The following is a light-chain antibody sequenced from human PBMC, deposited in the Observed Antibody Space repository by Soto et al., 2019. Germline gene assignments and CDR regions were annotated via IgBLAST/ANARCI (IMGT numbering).Light chain of an antibody. CDR1: SSDVGASDY. CDR2: EVN. CDR3: LSHAGYINV. Sequence: QSALTQPPSASGSPGQSVAISCTGTSSDVGASDYVSWYQQHSGKAPKLLLYEVNKRPSGVPDRFSGSKSGNTASLAVAALQDDDEAYYYCLSHAGYINVLGTGTKVTVL. J-gene: IGLJ1*01. V-gene: IGLV2-8*01.